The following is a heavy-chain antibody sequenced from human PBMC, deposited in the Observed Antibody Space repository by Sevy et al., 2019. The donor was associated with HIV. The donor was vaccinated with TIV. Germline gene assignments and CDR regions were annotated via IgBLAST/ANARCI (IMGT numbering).Heavy chain of an antibody. CDR1: GDSVSSNSAA. Sequence: SQTLSLTCAISGDSVSSNSAAWNWIRQSPSRGLEWLGRTNYRSKWYNDYAVSVKSRITINPDTSKNQFSLQLNSVTPGETAVYYCARGREETAAAANWFDPWGQGTLVTVSS. J-gene: IGHJ5*02. D-gene: IGHD6-13*01. V-gene: IGHV6-1*01. CDR2: TNYRSKWYN. CDR3: ARGREETAAAANWFDP.